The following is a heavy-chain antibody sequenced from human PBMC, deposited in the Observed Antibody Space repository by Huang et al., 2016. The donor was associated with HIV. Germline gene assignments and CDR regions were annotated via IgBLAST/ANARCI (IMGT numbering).Heavy chain of an antibody. CDR2: TSHDGRNK. CDR1: GFTFSRYA. CDR3: AREPLPGGSGIGTRYFFYYYMDV. J-gene: IGHJ6*03. V-gene: IGHV3-30*01. Sequence: QVQLVESGGGVVQPGRSLRLSCAASGFTFSRYAMHWVRQAPGKGSDGGAFTSHDGRNKEYADSGKGRFTISRDNSKNTLYLQLNSLRAEDTAVYYCAREPLPGGSGIGTRYFFYYYMDVWGKGTTVTVSS. D-gene: IGHD3-10*01.